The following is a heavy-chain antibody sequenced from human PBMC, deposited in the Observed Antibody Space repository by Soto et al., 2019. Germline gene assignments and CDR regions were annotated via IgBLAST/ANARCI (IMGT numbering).Heavy chain of an antibody. D-gene: IGHD2-8*01. CDR2: ITYSGNT. V-gene: IGHV4-31*02. CDR1: GGSVSSVGYY. CDR3: VRGGSCTNGVCSVFDY. Sequence: SETLSLTCTVSGGSVSSVGYYWSWIRQHPGKGLEWIGYITYSGNTYCNPSLESRVTMSADTSKNQFSLKLSSVTAADTAVYFCVRGGSCTNGVCSVFDYWGQGTLVTVSS. J-gene: IGHJ4*02.